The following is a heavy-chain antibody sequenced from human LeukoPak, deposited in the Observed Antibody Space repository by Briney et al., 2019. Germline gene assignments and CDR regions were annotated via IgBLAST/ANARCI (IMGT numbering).Heavy chain of an antibody. Sequence: GGSLRLSCAASGFTFSSYSMNWVRQAPGKGLEWVSSISSSSSYIYYADSVKGRFTISRDNAKNSLYLQMNSPRAEDTAVYYCARDHGPGRIARAFDIWGQGTMVTVSS. D-gene: IGHD6-13*01. CDR1: GFTFSSYS. CDR3: ARDHGPGRIARAFDI. CDR2: ISSSSSYI. V-gene: IGHV3-21*01. J-gene: IGHJ3*02.